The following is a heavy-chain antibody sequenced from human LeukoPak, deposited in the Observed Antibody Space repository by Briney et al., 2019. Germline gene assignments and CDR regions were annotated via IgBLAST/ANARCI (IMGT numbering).Heavy chain of an antibody. CDR1: GFTFSSFA. V-gene: IGHV3-30-3*01. Sequence: QPGGSLRLSCAASGFTFSSFAMHWVRQAPGKGLEWVAVISYDGTNKYYADSVKGQFTISRDNSKNTLYLQMNSLRTEDTAMYYCARGTGTRVAPYYFDHWGQGTLVTVSS. CDR2: ISYDGTNK. CDR3: ARGTGTRVAPYYFDH. D-gene: IGHD1-1*01. J-gene: IGHJ4*02.